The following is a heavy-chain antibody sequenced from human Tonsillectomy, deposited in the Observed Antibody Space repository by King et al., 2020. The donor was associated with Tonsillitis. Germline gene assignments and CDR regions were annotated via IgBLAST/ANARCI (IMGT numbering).Heavy chain of an antibody. Sequence: VQLVESGGGVVQPGRSLRLSCAASGFTFSSHAMHWVRQAPGKGLEWVAVISYDGANKYFADSVEGRVTVSRDNSKNTLYLQMNSLRPEDTAVYYCAGDRVPYSSGCYDYWGQGTLITVSS. J-gene: IGHJ4*02. CDR3: AGDRVPYSSGCYDY. CDR1: GFTFSSHA. CDR2: ISYDGANK. V-gene: IGHV3-30*01. D-gene: IGHD6-19*01.